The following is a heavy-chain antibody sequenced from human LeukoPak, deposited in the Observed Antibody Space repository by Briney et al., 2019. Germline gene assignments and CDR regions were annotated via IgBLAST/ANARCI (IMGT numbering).Heavy chain of an antibody. Sequence: ASVKVSCKASGGTFSSYTISWVRQAPGQGLEWMGRIIPILGIANHAQKFQGRVTITADKSTSTAYMELSSLRSEDTAVYYCARGSGYFQFDYWGQGTLVTVSS. J-gene: IGHJ4*02. CDR3: ARGSGYFQFDY. CDR1: GGTFSSYT. V-gene: IGHV1-69*02. D-gene: IGHD3-22*01. CDR2: IIPILGIA.